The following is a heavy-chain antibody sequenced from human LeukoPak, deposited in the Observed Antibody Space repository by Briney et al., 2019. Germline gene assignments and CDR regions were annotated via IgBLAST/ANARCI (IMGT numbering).Heavy chain of an antibody. Sequence: PGGSLRLSCAASGFTVSSNYMTWVRQAPGKGLEWVSVIYAGGSTYYADSVKGRFTISRDNSKNTLYPLMNNLRAEGTAVYYCARAQRGDYMDVWGKGTTVTISS. CDR3: ARAQRGDYMDV. V-gene: IGHV3-53*01. CDR1: GFTVSSNY. J-gene: IGHJ6*03. CDR2: IYAGGST. D-gene: IGHD6-25*01.